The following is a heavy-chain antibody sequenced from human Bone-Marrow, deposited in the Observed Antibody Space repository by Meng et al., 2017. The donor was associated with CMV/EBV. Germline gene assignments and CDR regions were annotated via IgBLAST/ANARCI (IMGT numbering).Heavy chain of an antibody. CDR1: GFNFDDYA. D-gene: IGHD2-2*01. CDR3: AKDKALGIVVVPAAPDY. CDR2: ISANSRSI. J-gene: IGHJ4*02. V-gene: IGHV3-9*01. Sequence: GGSLRLSCAASGFNFDDYAMHWVRQAPGKGPEWVAGISANSRSIGYADSVRGRFTISRDNSKNTLYLQMNSLRAEDTAVYYCAKDKALGIVVVPAAPDYWGQGTLVTVSS.